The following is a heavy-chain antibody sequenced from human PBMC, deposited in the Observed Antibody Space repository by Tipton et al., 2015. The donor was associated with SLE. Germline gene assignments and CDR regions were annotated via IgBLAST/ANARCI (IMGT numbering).Heavy chain of an antibody. D-gene: IGHD3-16*01. CDR1: GVSFSGYY. CDR2: INHSGST. J-gene: IGHJ4*02. Sequence: TLSLTCAVYGVSFSGYYWSWIRQPPGKGLEWIGEINHSGSTNYNPSLKSRVTISVDTSKNQFSLKLSSVTAADTAVYYCAREVGGSFDYWGQGTLVTVSS. V-gene: IGHV4-34*01. CDR3: AREVGGSFDY.